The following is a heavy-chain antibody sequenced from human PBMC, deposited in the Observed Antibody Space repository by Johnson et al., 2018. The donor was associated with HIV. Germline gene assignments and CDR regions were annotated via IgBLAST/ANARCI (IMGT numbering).Heavy chain of an antibody. Sequence: MLLVESGGGLVQPGGSLRLSCAASGFTVSSNYMSWVRQAPGKGLEWVSVIYSGGSTYYADSVKGRFTISRDNSKRTLYLQMNSLRAEDTAVYYCARASSIAARGADAFDIWCQGTMVTVSS. CDR2: IYSGGST. V-gene: IGHV3-66*02. CDR1: GFTVSSNY. CDR3: ARASSIAARGADAFDI. J-gene: IGHJ3*02. D-gene: IGHD6-6*01.